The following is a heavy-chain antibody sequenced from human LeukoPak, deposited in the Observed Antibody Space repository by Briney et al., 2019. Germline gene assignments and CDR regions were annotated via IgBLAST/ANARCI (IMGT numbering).Heavy chain of an antibody. CDR1: GYTFPHYY. J-gene: IGHJ4*02. CDR2: ISPSSGDT. D-gene: IGHD6-19*01. Sequence: ASVSVSFKASGYTFPHYYMHWVRQAPGQGLDWMGCISPSSGDTRHAQRFQERVTMTRETPVSTGYMELTRLESDDTAVYYCAKGSSNGWAHIGYWGQGTLVTVAS. V-gene: IGHV1-2*02. CDR3: AKGSSNGWAHIGY.